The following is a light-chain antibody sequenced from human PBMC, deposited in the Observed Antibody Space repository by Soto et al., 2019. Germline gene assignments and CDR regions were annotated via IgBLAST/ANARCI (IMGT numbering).Light chain of an antibody. Sequence: ENVLTQSPGTLSLSPGERATLSCRASQSVSSSYLAWYQQKPGQAPRLLIYGASSRATGIPDRFGGSGSGTDFTLTISRLEPEEFAVYYCQQYARSPWTFGQGTKVEIK. V-gene: IGKV3-20*01. CDR1: QSVSSSY. CDR3: QQYARSPWT. CDR2: GAS. J-gene: IGKJ1*01.